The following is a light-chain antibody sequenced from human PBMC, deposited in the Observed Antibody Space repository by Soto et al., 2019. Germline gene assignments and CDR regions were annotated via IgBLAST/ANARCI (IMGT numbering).Light chain of an antibody. V-gene: IGKV3-11*01. J-gene: IGKJ4*01. Sequence: EIVLTQSPATLSLSPGERATLSCRASQSVNSYLAWYQQKPGQAPRLLIYDASNRATGIPARFSGSGSGTDFTLTISSLEPEDSAIYYCQQRSNWPPVTFGGGTKVEIK. CDR1: QSVNSY. CDR3: QQRSNWPPVT. CDR2: DAS.